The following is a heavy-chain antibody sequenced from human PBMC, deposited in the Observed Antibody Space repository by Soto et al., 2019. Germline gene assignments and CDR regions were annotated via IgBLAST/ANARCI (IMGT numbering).Heavy chain of an antibody. CDR2: IKSKTDGGTT. CDR1: GFTFSNAW. D-gene: IGHD6-19*01. V-gene: IGHV3-15*01. CDR3: TTGRYSSGWYAY. Sequence: GGSLRLSCAASGFTFSNAWMSWVRQAPGKGLEWVGRIKSKTDGGTTDYAAPVKGRFTISRDDSKNTLYLQMNSLKTEDTAVYYYTTGRYSSGWYAYWGQGTLVTVSS. J-gene: IGHJ4*02.